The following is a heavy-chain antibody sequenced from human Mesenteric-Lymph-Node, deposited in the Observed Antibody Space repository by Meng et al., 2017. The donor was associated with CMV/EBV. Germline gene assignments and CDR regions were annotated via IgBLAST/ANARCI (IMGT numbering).Heavy chain of an antibody. J-gene: IGHJ4*02. Sequence: GVVFSDYHMSWIRQAPGKGLEWVSYINSRGNIKQNADSVRGRLTISRDNAKNSLYLQMNSLRAEDTAVYYCARTAYYSSTWSVFDYWGQGTLVTVSS. CDR2: INSRGNIK. CDR1: GVVFSDYH. CDR3: ARTAYYSSTWSVFDY. V-gene: IGHV3-11*01. D-gene: IGHD6-13*01.